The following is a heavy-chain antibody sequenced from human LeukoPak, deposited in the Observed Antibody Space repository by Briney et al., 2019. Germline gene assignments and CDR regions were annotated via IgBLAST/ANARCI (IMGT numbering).Heavy chain of an antibody. V-gene: IGHV1-18*01. CDR1: GYTFSNYG. CDR3: TRVLSLLDAFDI. J-gene: IGHJ3*02. Sequence: ASVKVSCKASGYTFSNYGITWVRQAPGQGLEWMGWISPYNGNTRYAQKVQGRVTMTTDTSTSTAYMELRSLRSDDTAVYYCTRVLSLLDAFDIWGQGTMVTVSS. CDR2: ISPYNGNT.